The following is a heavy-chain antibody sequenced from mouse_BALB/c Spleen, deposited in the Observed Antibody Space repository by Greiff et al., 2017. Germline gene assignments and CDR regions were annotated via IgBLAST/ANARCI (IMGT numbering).Heavy chain of an antibody. Sequence: QVQLQQSGAELAKPGASVKMSCKASGYTFTSYWMHWVKQRPGQGLEWIGYINPSTGYTEYNQKFKDKATLTADKSSGTAYMQLSSLTSEDSAVYYCARYGITTGGFAYWGQGTLVTVSA. D-gene: IGHD2-4*01. CDR1: GYTFTSYW. J-gene: IGHJ3*01. CDR3: ARYGITTGGFAY. V-gene: IGHV1-7*01. CDR2: INPSTGYT.